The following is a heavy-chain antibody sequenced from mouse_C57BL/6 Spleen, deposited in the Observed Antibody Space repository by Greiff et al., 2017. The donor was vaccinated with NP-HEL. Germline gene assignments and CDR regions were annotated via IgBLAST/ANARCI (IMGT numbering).Heavy chain of an antibody. V-gene: IGHV5-9*01. CDR1: GFTFSSYT. D-gene: IGHD1-1*01. CDR2: ISGGGGNT. Sequence: EVQRVESGGGLVKPGGSLKLSCAASGFTFSSYTMSWVRQTPEKRLEWVATISGGGGNTYYPDSVKGRFTISRDNAKNTLYLQMSSLRSEDTALYYCARHANYYGSSFDYWGQGTTLTVSS. J-gene: IGHJ2*01. CDR3: ARHANYYGSSFDY.